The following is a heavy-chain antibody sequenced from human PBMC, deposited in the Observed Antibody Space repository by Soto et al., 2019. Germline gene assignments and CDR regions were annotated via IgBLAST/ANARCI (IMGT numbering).Heavy chain of an antibody. CDR3: ARVSLDSSGYYHFDY. CDR2: IIPILGIS. Sequence: QVQLVQSGAEVKKPGSSVKVSCKASGGTFSSYTISWVRQAPGQGLEWMGRIIPILGISNYAQKFQGRVTITADKSTSTAYMELSSLRSKDTAVYYCARVSLDSSGYYHFDYWGQGTLVTVSS. J-gene: IGHJ4*02. V-gene: IGHV1-69*02. D-gene: IGHD3-22*01. CDR1: GGTFSSYT.